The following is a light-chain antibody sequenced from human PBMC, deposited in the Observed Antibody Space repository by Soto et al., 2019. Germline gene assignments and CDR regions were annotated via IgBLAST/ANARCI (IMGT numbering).Light chain of an antibody. J-gene: IGLJ3*02. CDR1: SSDVGAYNY. V-gene: IGLV2-14*01. CDR3: SSYPTATTRV. CDR2: DVS. Sequence: QSALTQPASVSGSPGQSITISCTGTSSDVGAYNYVSWYQQNPGKAPKLMIFDVSNRPSGVSNRFSGSKSGNTASLTISGLQAEDEADYYCSSYPTATTRVFGGGTKLTVL.